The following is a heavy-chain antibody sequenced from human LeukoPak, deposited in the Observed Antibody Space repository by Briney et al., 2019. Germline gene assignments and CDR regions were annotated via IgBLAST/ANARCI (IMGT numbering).Heavy chain of an antibody. Sequence: GGSLRLSCAASGFTFSSYGMHWVRQAPGKGLEWVAVIWYDGSNKYYADSVKGRFTISRDNSKNTLYLQMNSLRAEDTAVYYCAREAAVAGKGGFDYWGQGTLVTVSS. D-gene: IGHD6-19*01. CDR2: IWYDGSNK. CDR3: AREAAVAGKGGFDY. CDR1: GFTFSSYG. J-gene: IGHJ4*02. V-gene: IGHV3-33*08.